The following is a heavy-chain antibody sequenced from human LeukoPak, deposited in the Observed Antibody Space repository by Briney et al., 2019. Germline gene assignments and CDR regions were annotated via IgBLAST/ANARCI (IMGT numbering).Heavy chain of an antibody. CDR2: ISSSSSYI. D-gene: IGHD3-3*01. Sequence: GGSLRLSSAPSGFTLSSYSMNWVRQAPGKGLEWVSSISSSSSYIYYADSVKGRFTISRDNAKNSLYLQMNSLRAEDTAVYYCARDHDDSGNYDVWSGYYRGTNAFDIWGQGTMVTVSS. CDR3: ARDHDDSGNYDVWSGYYRGTNAFDI. J-gene: IGHJ3*02. CDR1: GFTLSSYS. V-gene: IGHV3-21*01.